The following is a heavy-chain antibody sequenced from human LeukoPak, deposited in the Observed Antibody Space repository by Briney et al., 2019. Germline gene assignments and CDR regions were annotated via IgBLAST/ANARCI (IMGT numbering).Heavy chain of an antibody. CDR3: ARDREYSESWSFDY. CDR2: IYHGGNT. J-gene: IGHJ4*02. V-gene: IGHV4-4*02. D-gene: IGHD6-6*01. CDR1: GDSISSKNW. Sequence: SETLSLTCAVSGDSISSKNWWNWVRQPPGKGLEWIGEIYHGGNTNYNPSLKSRVTISVDKSKNQFSLILSSVTAADTAVYYCARDREYSESWSFDYWGQGTLVTVSS.